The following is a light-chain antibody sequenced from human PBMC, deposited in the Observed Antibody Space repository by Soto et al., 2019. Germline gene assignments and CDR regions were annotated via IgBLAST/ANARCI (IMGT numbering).Light chain of an antibody. Sequence: QSVLTQPASVSGSPGQSITISCTGSSSDVGGYNYASWYQQHPGKAPKFMIYEVSNRPSGVSNRFSGSKSGNTASLTISGLQAEDEADYYCSSYTSSSTLVVFGGGTKLTVL. J-gene: IGLJ2*01. CDR1: SSDVGGYNY. CDR3: SSYTSSSTLVV. CDR2: EVS. V-gene: IGLV2-14*01.